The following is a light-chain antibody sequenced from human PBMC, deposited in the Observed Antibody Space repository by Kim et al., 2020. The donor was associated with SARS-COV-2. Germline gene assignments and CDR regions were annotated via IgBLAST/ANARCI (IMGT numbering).Light chain of an antibody. J-gene: IGKJ1*01. V-gene: IGKV3-20*01. CDR1: QSVNSDY. Sequence: EIVLTQSPGTLSLSPGERATLSCRASQSVNSDYLAWYQQKPGRAPRLLMYGTSSRATGIPDRFSGSGSGTDFTLTISRLEPEDFAVYYCQQYTNWGTFGRGTKVDIK. CDR2: GTS. CDR3: QQYTNWGT.